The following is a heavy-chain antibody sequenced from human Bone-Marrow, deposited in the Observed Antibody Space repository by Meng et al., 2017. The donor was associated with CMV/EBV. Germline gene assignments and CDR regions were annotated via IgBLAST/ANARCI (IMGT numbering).Heavy chain of an antibody. V-gene: IGHV3-23*01. CDR1: GFTFSSYA. J-gene: IGHJ4*02. CDR2: ISGSGGST. Sequence: GGSLRLSCVVSGFTFSSYAMSWVRQAPGKGLEWVSGISGSGGSTYYADSVKGRFTISRDNSKNTLYLQMNSLRAEDTAVYYCASNWGLSGFADWGQGTRVTVYS. CDR3: ASNWGLSGFAD. D-gene: IGHD7-27*01.